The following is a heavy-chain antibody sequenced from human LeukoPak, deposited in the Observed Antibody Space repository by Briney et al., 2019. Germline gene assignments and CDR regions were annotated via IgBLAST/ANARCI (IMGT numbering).Heavy chain of an antibody. CDR2: INHSGST. CDR1: GGSISSGDYY. Sequence: SETLSLTCTVSGGSISSGDYYWSWIRQPPGKGLEWIGEINHSGSTNYNPSLKSRVTISVDTSKNQFSLKLSSVTAADTAVYYCARRIGDFWSGYAFDIWGQGTMVTVSS. CDR3: ARRIGDFWSGYAFDI. D-gene: IGHD3-3*01. J-gene: IGHJ3*02. V-gene: IGHV4-61*08.